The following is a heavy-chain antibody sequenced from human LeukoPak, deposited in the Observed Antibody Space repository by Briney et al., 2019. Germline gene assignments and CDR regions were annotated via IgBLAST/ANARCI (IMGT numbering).Heavy chain of an antibody. Sequence: GGSLRLSCAASGFTVSSNYMSWVRQAPGKGLEWVSVIYSGGITDYADSVKGRFTISRDNSKNTLYLQMNSLRAEDTAVYYCAREGSGGYDPFDYWGQGTLVTVSS. V-gene: IGHV3-66*01. CDR2: IYSGGIT. CDR1: GFTVSSNY. D-gene: IGHD3-22*01. J-gene: IGHJ4*02. CDR3: AREGSGGYDPFDY.